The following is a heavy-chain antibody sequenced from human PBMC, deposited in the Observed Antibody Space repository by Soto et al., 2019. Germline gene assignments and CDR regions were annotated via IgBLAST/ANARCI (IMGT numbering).Heavy chain of an antibody. CDR3: AKDWWAGSWYIQH. D-gene: IGHD6-13*01. Sequence: PGGSLRLSCAASGFTFSSYGMHWVRQAPGKGLEWVAVISYDGSNKYYADSVKGRFTISRDNSKNTLYLQMNSLRAEDTAVYYCAKDWWAGSWYIQHWGQGTLVTVSS. CDR1: GFTFSSYG. J-gene: IGHJ1*01. CDR2: ISYDGSNK. V-gene: IGHV3-30*18.